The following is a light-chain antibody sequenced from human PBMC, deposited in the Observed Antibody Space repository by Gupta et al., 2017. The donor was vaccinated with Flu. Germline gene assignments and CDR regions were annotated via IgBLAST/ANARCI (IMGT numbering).Light chain of an antibody. Sequence: PSILSASVGDKVTITCRASPSINTWLAWYQQKAGKAPTVLIYKASTLKSGVPSRFRGSGSVTEFTLTISGLQPDDFATYYCQQDHSYPITFGQGTKVEI. CDR2: KAS. V-gene: IGKV1-5*03. CDR3: QQDHSYPIT. CDR1: PSINTW. J-gene: IGKJ2*01.